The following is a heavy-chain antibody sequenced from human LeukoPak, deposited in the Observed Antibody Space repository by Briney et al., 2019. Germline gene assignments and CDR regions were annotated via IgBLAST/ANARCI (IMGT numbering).Heavy chain of an antibody. V-gene: IGHV4-59*08. D-gene: IGHD2-15*01. CDR1: GDSILSSY. CDR2: IHYSGST. Sequence: PSETLSLTCIVSGDSILSSYWSWIRQSPGKGLQWIGHIHYSGSTKYNPSLKSRVTISIDTSKNQFSLTLTSVAAADTAVYYCVRQAYCSGSDCNPYDYWGQGTPVTVSS. CDR3: VRQAYCSGSDCNPYDY. J-gene: IGHJ4*02.